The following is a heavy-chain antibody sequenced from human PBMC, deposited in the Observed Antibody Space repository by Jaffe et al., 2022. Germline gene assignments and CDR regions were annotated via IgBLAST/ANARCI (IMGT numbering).Heavy chain of an antibody. D-gene: IGHD3-16*02. J-gene: IGHJ3*02. CDR2: ISGSGGST. CDR3: AKDWRDLGELSSTDLDAFDI. CDR1: GFTFSSYA. V-gene: IGHV3-23*01. Sequence: EVQLLESGGGLVQPGGSLRLSCAASGFTFSSYAMSWVRQAPGKGLEWVSAISGSGGSTYYADSVKGRFTISRDNSKNTLYLQMNSLRAEDTAVYYCAKDWRDLGELSSTDLDAFDIWGQGTMVTVSS.